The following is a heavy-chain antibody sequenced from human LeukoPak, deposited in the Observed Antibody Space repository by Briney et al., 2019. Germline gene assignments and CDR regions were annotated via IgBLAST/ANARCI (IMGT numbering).Heavy chain of an antibody. CDR2: IYYSGST. V-gene: IGHV4-59*01. Sequence: ASETLSLTCTVSGGSISSYYWSWIRQPPGKGLEWIGYIYYSGSTNYNPSLKSRVTISVDTSKNQFSLKLSSVTAADTAVYYCARGGKEMATITTFDYWGQGTLVTVSP. D-gene: IGHD5-24*01. CDR3: ARGGKEMATITTFDY. CDR1: GGSISSYY. J-gene: IGHJ4*02.